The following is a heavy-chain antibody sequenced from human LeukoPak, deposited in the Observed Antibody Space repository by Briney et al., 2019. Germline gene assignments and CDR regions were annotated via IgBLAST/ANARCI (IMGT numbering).Heavy chain of an antibody. CDR1: GGSISSYY. CDR2: IYYNGST. CDR3: ARDRGLGSPRLDY. Sequence: SETLSLTCTVSGGSISSYYWSWIRQPPEKGLEWIGYIYYNGSTNYNPSLKSRVTISVDTSKIQFTLKLSSVTAADTAVYYCARDRGLGSPRLDYWGQGTLITVSS. V-gene: IGHV4-59*01. J-gene: IGHJ4*02. D-gene: IGHD3-10*01.